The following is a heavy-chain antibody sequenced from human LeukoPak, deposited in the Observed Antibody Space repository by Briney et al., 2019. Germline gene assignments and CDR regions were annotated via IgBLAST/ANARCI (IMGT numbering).Heavy chain of an antibody. J-gene: IGHJ4*02. Sequence: ASVKVSFKASGYTFTSYGISWVRQAPGQGLEWMGWISAYNGNTNYAQKLQGRVTMTTDTSTSTAYMELRSLRSDDTAVYYCARGRAPYDSSGYTNDYWGQGTLVTVSS. V-gene: IGHV1-18*01. CDR3: ARGRAPYDSSGYTNDY. CDR2: ISAYNGNT. CDR1: GYTFTSYG. D-gene: IGHD3-22*01.